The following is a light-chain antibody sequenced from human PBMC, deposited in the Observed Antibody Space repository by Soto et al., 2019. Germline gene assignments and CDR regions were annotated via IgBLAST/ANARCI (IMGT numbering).Light chain of an antibody. CDR2: DDD. Sequence: QSLLTQPPSVSAAPGQKVTISCSGSRSNIGGNSVSWYQQLPGTAPKLLIYDDDKRPSGIPDRFSGCKSGTSATLGITGFQTGDEADYYCGSWDSSLSAYVFATGTKVTVL. CDR1: RSNIGGNS. J-gene: IGLJ1*01. CDR3: GSWDSSLSAYV. V-gene: IGLV1-51*01.